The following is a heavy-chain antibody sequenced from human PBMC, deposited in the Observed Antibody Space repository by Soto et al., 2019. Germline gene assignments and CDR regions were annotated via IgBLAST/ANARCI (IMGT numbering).Heavy chain of an antibody. Sequence: SETLSLTCTVSGGSVNNNDFSWTWNRQHPGKDPECICNSSSSRRASYSPSLTIRVAISLAVAKTNFYLHLTSVSATATAVYYYSCASPPNLAVPVMGYFDSWGPGTLVTVFS. D-gene: IGHD3-16*01. J-gene: IGHJ4*02. V-gene: IGHV4-30-4*08. CDR1: GGSVNNNDFS. CDR3: SCASPPNLAVPVMGYFDS. CDR2: SSSSRRA.